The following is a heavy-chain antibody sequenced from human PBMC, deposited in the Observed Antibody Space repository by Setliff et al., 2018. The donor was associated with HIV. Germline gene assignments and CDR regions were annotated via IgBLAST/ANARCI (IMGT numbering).Heavy chain of an antibody. D-gene: IGHD3-10*01. CDR2: MNPKSGVF. J-gene: IGHJ6*04. Sequence: ASVKVSCKASGPGFTNVDIHWLRRATGQGLEWMGWMNPKSGVFGYAEKFHGRVTMTRDTSISAAYMELSSLTSEDTAVYYCARGKGVGGVIITGGLDVWGKGTTVTVSS. V-gene: IGHV1-8*01. CDR1: GPGFTNVD. CDR3: ARGKGVGGVIITGGLDV.